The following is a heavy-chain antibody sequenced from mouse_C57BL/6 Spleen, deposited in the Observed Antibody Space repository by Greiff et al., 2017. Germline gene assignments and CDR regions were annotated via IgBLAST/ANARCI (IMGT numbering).Heavy chain of an antibody. CDR1: GYTFTSYW. CDR3: ARSGTGAMDY. D-gene: IGHD4-1*01. J-gene: IGHJ4*01. CDR2: IHPNSGST. V-gene: IGHV1-64*01. Sequence: QVQLQQPGAELVKPGASVKLPCKASGYTFTSYWMHWVKQRPGQGLEWIGMIHPNSGSTNYNEKFKSKATLTVDKSSSTAYMQLSSLTSEDSAVYYCARSGTGAMDYWGQGTSVTVSS.